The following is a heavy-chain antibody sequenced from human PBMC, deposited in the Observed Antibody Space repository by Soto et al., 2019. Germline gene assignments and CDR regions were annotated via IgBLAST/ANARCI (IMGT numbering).Heavy chain of an antibody. D-gene: IGHD2-15*01. CDR1: GGSFRGYF. V-gene: IGHV4-34*10. J-gene: IGHJ4*02. Sequence: SETLSLTCAVYGGSFRGYFWSWIRQPPGKGLEWIGEINHSGITSYSPSLGSRVTTSVDTPKNQFSLRLRSVTAADTAIYYCARRFCSDSYCSSLDYWGRGPLVTVSS. CDR3: ARRFCSDSYCSSLDY. CDR2: INHSGIT.